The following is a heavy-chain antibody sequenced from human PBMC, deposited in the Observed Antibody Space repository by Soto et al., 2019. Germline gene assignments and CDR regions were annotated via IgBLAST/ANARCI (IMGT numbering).Heavy chain of an antibody. CDR3: AKDRGVVVQDANNQFGMDV. CDR1: GFTFRNYG. V-gene: IGHV3-30*18. Sequence: QVQLVESGGGVVQPGRSLRVSCEASGFTFRNYGMHWARQAPGKGLEWVAVISYDGRKKYYADSVKGRFTITRDNSKSTLYLEMSSLRAEDTAVYYCAKDRGVVVQDANNQFGMDVWGQGTAVTVSS. D-gene: IGHD2-2*01. J-gene: IGHJ6*02. CDR2: ISYDGRKK.